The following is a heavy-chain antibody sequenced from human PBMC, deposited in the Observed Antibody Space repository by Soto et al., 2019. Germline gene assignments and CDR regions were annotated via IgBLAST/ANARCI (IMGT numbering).Heavy chain of an antibody. CDR2: ISSSSSYT. CDR3: ARGGYCSGGSCYSRFFYYYGMEV. D-gene: IGHD2-15*01. CDR1: GFTFSDYY. V-gene: IGHV3-11*06. Sequence: PGGSLRLSCAASGFTFSDYYMSWIRQAPGKGLEWVSYISSSSSYTNYADSVKGRFTISRDNAKNSLYLQMNSLRAEDTAVYYCARGGYCSGGSCYSRFFYYYGMEVWGQGTTVTVSS. J-gene: IGHJ6*02.